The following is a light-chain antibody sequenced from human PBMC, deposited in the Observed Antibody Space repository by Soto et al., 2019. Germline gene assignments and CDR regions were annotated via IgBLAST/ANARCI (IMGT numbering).Light chain of an antibody. V-gene: IGKV3-11*01. Sequence: EIVLTQSPAILSLSPGEKATLSCRASQSVSGSLGWYQQKPGQAPRLIIYDASVRATGIPARFSGSGSGTDFTLTISSLEPEDFAVYYCQEGTYWPASGGGTKVEIK. CDR1: QSVSGS. CDR3: QEGTYWPA. CDR2: DAS. J-gene: IGKJ4*01.